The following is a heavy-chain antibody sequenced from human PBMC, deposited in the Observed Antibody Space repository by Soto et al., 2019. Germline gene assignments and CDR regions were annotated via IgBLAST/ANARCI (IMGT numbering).Heavy chain of an antibody. J-gene: IGHJ4*02. CDR2: IYWDDDK. D-gene: IGHD3-16*01. Sequence: FGPTLVNPTQTLTLTFTFSGFSLSTSGVGVGWIRQPPGKALEWLALIYWDDDKRYSPSLKNRLTITKDTSKNQVVLTMTNMDPVDTATYYCAHTSQYVTPNYWGQGTLVTVSS. V-gene: IGHV2-5*02. CDR3: AHTSQYVTPNY. CDR1: GFSLSTSGVG.